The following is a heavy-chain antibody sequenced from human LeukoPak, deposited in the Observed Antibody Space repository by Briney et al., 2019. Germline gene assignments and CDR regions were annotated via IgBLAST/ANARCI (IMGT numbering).Heavy chain of an antibody. CDR2: IYSGGST. D-gene: IGHD3-22*01. V-gene: IGHV3-53*01. CDR1: GFTVSSNY. Sequence: QPGVSLRLSCAASGFTVSSNYMSWVRQAPGKGLEWVSVIYSGGSTYYADSVKGRFTISRDNSKNTLYLQMNSLRAEDTAVYYCARSPPHYDSSGYPLAFDIWGQGTMVTVSS. CDR3: ARSPPHYDSSGYPLAFDI. J-gene: IGHJ3*02.